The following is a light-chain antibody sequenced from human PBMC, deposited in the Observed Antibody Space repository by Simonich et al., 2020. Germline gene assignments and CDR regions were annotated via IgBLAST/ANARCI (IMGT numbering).Light chain of an antibody. Sequence: DIVMTQSQDSLAVSLGERATINYKSSQSVLYSSNNKNYLAWYQQKPGQPPKLLIYGASTRESGVPDRFSGSGSGPDFTLTISSLQAEDVAVYYCQQYYSTPWTFGQGTKVEIK. CDR1: QSVLYSSNNKNY. CDR2: GAS. J-gene: IGKJ1*01. CDR3: QQYYSTPWT. V-gene: IGKV4-1*01.